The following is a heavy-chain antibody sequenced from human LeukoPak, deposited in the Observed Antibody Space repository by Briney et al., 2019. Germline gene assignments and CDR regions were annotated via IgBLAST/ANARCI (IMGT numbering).Heavy chain of an antibody. CDR3: ARTIDY. Sequence: GGSLRLSCAASGFTFNNAWMHWVRQAPGKGLEWVSVIYSGGSAYYADSVKGRFTISRDNFKNTLYLQMNSLRAEDTAVYYCARTIDYWGQGTLVTVSS. CDR1: GFTFNNAW. J-gene: IGHJ4*02. V-gene: IGHV3-66*01. CDR2: IYSGGSA.